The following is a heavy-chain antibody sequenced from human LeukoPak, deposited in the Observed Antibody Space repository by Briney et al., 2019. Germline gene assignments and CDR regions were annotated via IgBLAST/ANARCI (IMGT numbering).Heavy chain of an antibody. Sequence: GGSLRLSCAASGFTFDDYGMSWVRQAPGKGLEWVSGINWNGGSTGYADSVKGRFTIFRDNAKNSLYLQMNSLRAEDTALYYCARSGCSGGSCYFFSWFDPWGQGTLVTVSS. CDR1: GFTFDDYG. CDR2: INWNGGST. V-gene: IGHV3-20*04. J-gene: IGHJ5*02. D-gene: IGHD2-15*01. CDR3: ARSGCSGGSCYFFSWFDP.